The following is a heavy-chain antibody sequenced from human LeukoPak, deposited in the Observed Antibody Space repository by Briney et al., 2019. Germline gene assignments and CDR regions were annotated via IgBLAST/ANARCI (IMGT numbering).Heavy chain of an antibody. V-gene: IGHV1-69*13. CDR1: GGTFSSYA. CDR2: IIPIFGTA. Sequence: SVKVSCKASGGTFSSYAISWVRQAPGQGLEWMGGIIPIFGTANCAQKFQGRVTITADESTSTAYMELSSLRSEDTAVYYCARGVTMVRGHFDYWGQGTLVTVSS. CDR3: ARGVTMVRGHFDY. J-gene: IGHJ4*02. D-gene: IGHD3-10*01.